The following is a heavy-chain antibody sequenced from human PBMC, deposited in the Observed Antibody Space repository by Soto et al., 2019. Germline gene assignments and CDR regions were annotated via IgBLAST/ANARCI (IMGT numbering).Heavy chain of an antibody. CDR2: IWYDGSNK. V-gene: IGHV3-33*01. CDR3: ARDQSAQLWFGELSPIDY. D-gene: IGHD3-10*01. J-gene: IGHJ4*02. CDR1: GFTFSSYG. Sequence: GGSLRLSCAASGFTFSSYGMHWVCQAPGKGLEWVAVIWYDGSNKYYADSVKGRFTISRDNSKNTLYLQMNSLRAEDTAVYYCARDQSAQLWFGELSPIDYWGQGTLVTVSS.